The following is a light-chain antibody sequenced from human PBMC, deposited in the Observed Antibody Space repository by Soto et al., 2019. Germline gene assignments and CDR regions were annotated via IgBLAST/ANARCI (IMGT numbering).Light chain of an antibody. CDR2: EVS. CDR1: SSDVGGYNY. CDR3: SSYGGSIYV. J-gene: IGLJ1*01. Sequence: QSVLTQPPSASGSPGQSVTISCTGTSSDVGGYNYVSWYQQHPVKAPKLMIYEVSKRPSGVPDRFSGSKSGNTASLTVSGLQAEDEADYYCSSYGGSIYVFGTGTKVTVL. V-gene: IGLV2-8*01.